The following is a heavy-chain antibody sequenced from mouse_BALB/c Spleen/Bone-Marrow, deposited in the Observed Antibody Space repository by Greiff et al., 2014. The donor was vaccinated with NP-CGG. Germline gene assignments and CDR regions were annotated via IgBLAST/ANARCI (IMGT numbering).Heavy chain of an antibody. V-gene: IGHV1-7*01. J-gene: IGHJ1*01. D-gene: IGHD2-4*01. Sequence: SGAELAKPGASVKMSCKASGYTFTTYWIHWVKQRPGQGLEWIGYINPSTGNTEYNQKFRDRATLTADKSSSTPYVQLSSLTSEDSAVYYCARGLRDWYFDVWGAGTTVTVSS. CDR1: GYTFTTYW. CDR3: ARGLRDWYFDV. CDR2: INPSTGNT.